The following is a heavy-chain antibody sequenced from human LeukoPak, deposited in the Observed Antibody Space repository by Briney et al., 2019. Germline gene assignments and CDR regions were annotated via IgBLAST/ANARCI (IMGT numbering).Heavy chain of an antibody. CDR1: GFTFSNYW. V-gene: IGHV3-74*01. CDR3: ARDSSLPDY. J-gene: IGHJ4*02. D-gene: IGHD1-14*01. CDR2: IHSDGTTT. Sequence: QAGGSLRLSCVASGFTFSNYWMHWVRQAPGKGLVWVSYIHSDGTTTNYADSVRGRFTISRDNAKNTLYLQMNSLRAEDTAVYYCARDSSLPDYWGQGTLVTVFS.